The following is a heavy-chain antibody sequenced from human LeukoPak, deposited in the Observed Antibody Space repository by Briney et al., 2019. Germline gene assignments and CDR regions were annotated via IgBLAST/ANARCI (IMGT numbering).Heavy chain of an antibody. CDR3: ARDRIQLWWDYGMDV. CDR1: GFTFSSYG. Sequence: GGSLRLSCAASGFTFSSYGMHWVRQAPGKGLEWVSYISSSSSTIYYADSVKGRFTISRDNAKNSLYLQMNSLRAEDTAVYYCARDRIQLWWDYGMDVWGQGTTVTVSS. V-gene: IGHV3-48*01. J-gene: IGHJ6*02. CDR2: ISSSSSTI. D-gene: IGHD5-18*01.